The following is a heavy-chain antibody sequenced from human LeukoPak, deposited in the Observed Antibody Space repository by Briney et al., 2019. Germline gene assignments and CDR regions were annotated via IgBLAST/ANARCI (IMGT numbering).Heavy chain of an antibody. J-gene: IGHJ4*02. D-gene: IGHD6-6*01. CDR2: IYPGDSDT. CDR1: GYSFTSYW. V-gene: IGHV5-51*01. CDR3: ARQYGSISYYFDY. Sequence: GESLKISCKGSGYSFTSYWIGWVRQMPGKGLEWMGIIYPGDSDTRYSPSFQGQVTISADKSITTAYLQWNSLKASDTAMYYCARQYGSISYYFDYWGQGTLVTVSS.